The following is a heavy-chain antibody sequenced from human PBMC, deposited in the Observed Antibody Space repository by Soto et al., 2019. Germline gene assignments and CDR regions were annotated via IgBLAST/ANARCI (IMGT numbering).Heavy chain of an antibody. D-gene: IGHD6-19*01. J-gene: IGHJ4*02. CDR3: AASGGWFGGYFDY. V-gene: IGHV4-4*02. Sequence: QVQLQESGPGLVKPSGTLSLTCAVSGGSISSSNWWSWVHQPPGKGLEWVGEIYYTGNSGSANYSPSLKSRVTISLDKSKNQLSLKLTSVAAADTAVYFWAASGGWFGGYFDYWGQGTLVTVSS. CDR2: IYYTGNSGSA. CDR1: GGSISSSNW.